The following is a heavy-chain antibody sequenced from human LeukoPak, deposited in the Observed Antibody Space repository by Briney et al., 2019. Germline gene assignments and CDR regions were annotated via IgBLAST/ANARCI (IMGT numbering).Heavy chain of an antibody. J-gene: IGHJ5*02. Sequence: GGSLRLSCAASGFTGSHNYMSWVRQAPGKGLEWVSATHSSGDTYYADSVKGRFTISRDTSKNTLYLQINSLSVEDTAVYYCIVFGDSNHWGQGTLVTVSS. V-gene: IGHV3-53*01. D-gene: IGHD4-17*01. CDR3: IVFGDSNH. CDR1: GFTGSHNY. CDR2: THSSGDT.